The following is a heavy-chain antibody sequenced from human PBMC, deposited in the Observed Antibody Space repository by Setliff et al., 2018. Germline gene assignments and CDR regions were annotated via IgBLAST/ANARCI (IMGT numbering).Heavy chain of an antibody. V-gene: IGHV1-8*02. CDR3: ASRGSDGDYAFDY. Sequence: ASVKVSCKASGYTFTSYDINRVRQATGQGLEWMGWMNPNSGNTGYAQKFQGRVTMTRNTSTRTAYMELSSLRSEDTAVYYCASRGSDGDYAFDYWGQGTLVTVSS. CDR2: MNPNSGNT. J-gene: IGHJ4*02. D-gene: IGHD4-17*01. CDR1: GYTFTSYD.